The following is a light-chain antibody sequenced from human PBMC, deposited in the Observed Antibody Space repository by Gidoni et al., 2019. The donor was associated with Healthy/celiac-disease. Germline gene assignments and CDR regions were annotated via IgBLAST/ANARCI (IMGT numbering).Light chain of an antibody. V-gene: IGKV3-11*01. CDR1: QSVRSY. CDR2: DAS. J-gene: IGKJ1*01. CDR3: QQRSNWPPTWT. Sequence: IVLTQSPATLSLSPGERATLSCRASQSVRSYLAWYQQKPGQAPRLLIYDASNRATGSPARFSGSGSGTDFTLTISSLEPEDFAVYYCQQRSNWPPTWTFGQXTKVEIK.